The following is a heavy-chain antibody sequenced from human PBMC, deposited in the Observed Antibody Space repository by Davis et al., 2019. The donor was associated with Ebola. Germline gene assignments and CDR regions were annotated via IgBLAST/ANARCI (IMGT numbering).Heavy chain of an antibody. Sequence: PGGSLRLSCAASGFTFSSYSMNWVRQAPGKGLEWVSYISSSSSTIYYADSVKGRFTISRDNAKNSLYLQMNSLRAEDTAVYYCARGLYSGSYYGDYWGQGILVTVSS. CDR3: ARGLYSGSYYGDY. CDR2: ISSSSSTI. V-gene: IGHV3-48*01. CDR1: GFTFSSYS. J-gene: IGHJ4*02. D-gene: IGHD1-26*01.